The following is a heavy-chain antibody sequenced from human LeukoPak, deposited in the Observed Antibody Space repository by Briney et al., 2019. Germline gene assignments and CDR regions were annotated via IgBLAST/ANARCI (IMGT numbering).Heavy chain of an antibody. CDR3: ARAMPGSGTSVDY. D-gene: IGHD3-10*01. CDR1: GGSISNHY. J-gene: IGHJ4*02. Sequence: SVTRSCTCTFSGGSISNHYWNWIRQPAGKGLKWIGRIYSGGSAIYNPSLKSRVTMSVDTSKNQFCLELSSVTAADTAVYFCARAMPGSGTSVDYWGQGTLVTVSS. V-gene: IGHV4-4*07. CDR2: IYSGGSA.